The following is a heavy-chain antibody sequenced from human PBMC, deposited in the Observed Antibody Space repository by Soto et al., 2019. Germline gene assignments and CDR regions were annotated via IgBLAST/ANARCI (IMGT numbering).Heavy chain of an antibody. CDR2: INHSGST. V-gene: IGHV4-34*01. CDR3: ARGSMVRGVS. D-gene: IGHD3-10*01. J-gene: IGHJ4*02. CDR1: GGSFSGYY. Sequence: QVQLQQWGAGLLKPSETLSLTCAVYGGSFSGYYWSWIRQPPGKGLEWIGEINHSGSTNYNPSLKSRVTISVDTSKNQFSLKLSSVTAADTAVYYCARGSMVRGVSWGQGTLVTVSS.